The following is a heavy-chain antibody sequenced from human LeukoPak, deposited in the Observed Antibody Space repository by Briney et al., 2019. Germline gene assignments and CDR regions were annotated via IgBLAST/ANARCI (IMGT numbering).Heavy chain of an antibody. J-gene: IGHJ5*02. Sequence: GGSLRLSCAASGFSFSGYSMNWVRQAPGKGLEWVSYISRSSMTIYYADSVRGRFTVSRDNANNSLYLQMNSLRAEDTAVYYCVPPSYSPWPWGQGTLVVVSS. V-gene: IGHV3-48*04. CDR2: ISRSSMTI. CDR1: GFSFSGYS. D-gene: IGHD2-21*01. CDR3: VPPSYSPWP.